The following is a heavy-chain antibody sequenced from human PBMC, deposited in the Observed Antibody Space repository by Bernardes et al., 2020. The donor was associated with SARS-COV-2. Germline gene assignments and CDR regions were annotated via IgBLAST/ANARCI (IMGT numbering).Heavy chain of an antibody. V-gene: IGHV1-18*01. CDR3: ARDRKVRGITNNWFDP. D-gene: IGHD3-10*01. J-gene: IGHJ5*02. CDR2: ITPYKGNT. Sequence: ASVKVSCKTSGYVFSAFGISWVRQGPGQGLEWMGWITPYKGNTDYAQKFQGRVTLTTDTSTSTAYMELRSLSSDDTAVYFCARDRKVRGITNNWFDPWGQGTLVTV. CDR1: GYVFSAFG.